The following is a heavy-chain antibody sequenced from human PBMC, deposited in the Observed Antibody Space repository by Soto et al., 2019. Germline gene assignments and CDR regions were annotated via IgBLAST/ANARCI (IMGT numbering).Heavy chain of an antibody. V-gene: IGHV4-59*01. CDR2: IYYSGST. CDR3: ARGAAVAGRFDY. CDR1: GGSFSNYY. Sequence: SETLSXTCTVSGGSFSNYYWSWIRQSPGKGLEWIGYIYYSGSTNYNPSLKSRVTISLDTSKNQLSLKLSPVTAADTAVYYCARGAAVAGRFDYWGQGALVTVSS. J-gene: IGHJ4*02. D-gene: IGHD6-19*01.